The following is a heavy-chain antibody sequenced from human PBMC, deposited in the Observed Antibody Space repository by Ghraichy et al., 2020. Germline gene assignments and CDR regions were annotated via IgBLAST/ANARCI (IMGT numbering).Heavy chain of an antibody. V-gene: IGHV3-7*03. J-gene: IGHJ4*02. CDR1: GFTFSNYW. CDR2: IKHDGTEK. Sequence: GGSLRLSCAASGFTFSNYWMSWVRQAPGKGLEWVANIKHDGTEKYYVDSVKGRFTIPRDNARNSLYLQMNSLRAEDTAVYYCARRYFDSWGQGTLVTVSS. CDR3: ARRYFDS.